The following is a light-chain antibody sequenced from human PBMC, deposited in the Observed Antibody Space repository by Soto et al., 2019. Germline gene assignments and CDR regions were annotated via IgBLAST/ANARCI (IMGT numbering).Light chain of an antibody. Sequence: QSVLTQPPSASGTPGQRGTISCSGGSSNIKTNGVSWYQQVPGAAPKLLIYSNNQRPSGAPDRFSGSKSGTSASLAISGLQSEDEATYHCATWDDSLNGLIFGGGTKLTVL. V-gene: IGLV1-44*01. CDR2: SNN. J-gene: IGLJ2*01. CDR1: SSNIKTNG. CDR3: ATWDDSLNGLI.